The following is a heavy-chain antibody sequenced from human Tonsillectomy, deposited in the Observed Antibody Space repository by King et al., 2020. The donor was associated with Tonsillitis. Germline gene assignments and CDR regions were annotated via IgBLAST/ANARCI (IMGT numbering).Heavy chain of an antibody. D-gene: IGHD5-18*01. J-gene: IGHJ4*02. CDR1: GFIFSHYA. V-gene: IGHV3-30*18. Sequence: VQLGESGGGVVQPGRSLRLSCAASGFIFSHYAMHWFRQTHARGLDGVEVVAYEGSDKSYADSVRGRFTNPRDNSKNTLFLQLNSLRPEYTAVYYGAKRRPNSRAHGEFDYWGQGTLVTVSS. CDR3: AKRRPNSRAHGEFDY. CDR2: VAYEGSDK.